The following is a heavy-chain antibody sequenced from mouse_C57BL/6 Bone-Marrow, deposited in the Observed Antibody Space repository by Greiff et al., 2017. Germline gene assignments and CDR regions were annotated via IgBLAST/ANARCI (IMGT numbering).Heavy chain of an antibody. CDR1: GYTFTSYW. V-gene: IGHV1-61*01. CDR3: ARHYGSHDY. D-gene: IGHD1-1*01. CDR2: IYPSDSET. Sequence: QVQLQQPGAELVRPGSSVKLSCKASGYTFTSYWMDWVKQRPGQGLEWIGNIYPSDSETHYNQKFKDKATLTVDKSSSTAYMQLSSLTSEDSAVYYCARHYGSHDYWGQGTTLTVSS. J-gene: IGHJ2*01.